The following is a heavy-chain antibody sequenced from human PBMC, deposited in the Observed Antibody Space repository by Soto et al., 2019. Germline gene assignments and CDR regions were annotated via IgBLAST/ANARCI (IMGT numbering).Heavy chain of an antibody. J-gene: IGHJ4*02. V-gene: IGHV1-18*01. D-gene: IGHD3-10*01. CDR1: GYIFSNYG. Sequence: GASVKVSCKASGYIFSNYGISWMRQVPGQGLEWMGWVSVYNGKSNYTQKFQGRVTMTTDTSTNTAYMELSSLRSEDTAIYYCARAPRGGVIIVITWAQIDYWGQGTLVTVSS. CDR3: ARAPRGGVIIVITWAQIDY. CDR2: VSVYNGKS.